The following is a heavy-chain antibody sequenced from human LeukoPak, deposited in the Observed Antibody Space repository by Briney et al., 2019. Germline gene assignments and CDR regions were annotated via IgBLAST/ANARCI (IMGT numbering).Heavy chain of an antibody. CDR3: AKEGDYYGSGSYRDGFDI. D-gene: IGHD3-10*01. J-gene: IGHJ3*02. Sequence: PAGSLRLSCAASGFTFSNYGMHWVRQAPGKGLEWVAFLRYDRSTRYHADSVKGRFTISRDNSKSTLYLQMNSLRPEDTAVYYCAKEGDYYGSGSYRDGFDIWGQGTRATVSS. CDR2: LRYDRSTR. V-gene: IGHV3-30*02. CDR1: GFTFSNYG.